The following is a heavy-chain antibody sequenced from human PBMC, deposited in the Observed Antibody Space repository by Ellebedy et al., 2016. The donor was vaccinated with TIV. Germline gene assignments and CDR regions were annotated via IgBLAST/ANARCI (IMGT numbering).Heavy chain of an antibody. V-gene: IGHV3-23*01. D-gene: IGHD2-15*01. CDR2: TSGSSDSR. J-gene: IGHJ6*02. CDR1: GFAFGGFA. Sequence: GESLKISCAASGFAFGGFAMNWVRQAPGKGPEWVSVTSGSSDSRDYADSVKGRFTISRDNSQNTLYLQMHSLRAEDTAVYYCAKGRGGSSYSSLDVWGQGTTVTVSS. CDR3: AKGRGGSSYSSLDV.